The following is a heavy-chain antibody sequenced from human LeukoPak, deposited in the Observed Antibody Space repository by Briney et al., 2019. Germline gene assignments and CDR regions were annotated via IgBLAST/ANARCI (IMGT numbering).Heavy chain of an antibody. CDR1: GFTFDDYA. V-gene: IGHV3-43D*03. CDR3: AKDIYDSYGYYYNYYMDV. J-gene: IGHJ6*03. D-gene: IGHD5-18*01. CDR2: ISWDGGST. Sequence: PGGSLRLSCAASGFTFDDYAMHWVRQAPGKGLEWVSLISWDGGSTYYADSVKGRFTISRDNSKNSLYLQMNSLRAEDTASYYCAKDIYDSYGYYYNYYMDVWGKGTTVTVSS.